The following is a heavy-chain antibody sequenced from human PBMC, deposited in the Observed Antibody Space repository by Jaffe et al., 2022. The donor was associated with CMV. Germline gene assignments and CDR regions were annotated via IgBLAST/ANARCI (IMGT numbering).Heavy chain of an antibody. Sequence: QVYLVQSGAEVKKPGASVKVSCKSSGYTFSNYHLHWVRQAPGQGLEWMGWINSDSAAAKSADKFQGRITVTRDTSINTVYMELTSLAPADTAVYYCAREKLVKSGDYRGGYFDSWGQGTLVTVAS. CDR2: INSDSAAA. J-gene: IGHJ4*02. D-gene: IGHD2-8*02. CDR3: AREKLVKSGDYRGGYFDS. CDR1: GYTFSNYH. V-gene: IGHV1-2*02.